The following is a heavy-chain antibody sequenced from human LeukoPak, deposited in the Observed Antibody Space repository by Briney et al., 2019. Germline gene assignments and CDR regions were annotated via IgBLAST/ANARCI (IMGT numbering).Heavy chain of an antibody. CDR3: ARDLDY. CDR2: ISSSSSTI. J-gene: IGHJ4*02. CDR1: GFTFSSYS. Sequence: GSLRLSCAAPGFTFSSYSMNWVRPAPGKGLEWVSYISSSSSTIYYADSVKGRFTISRDNTKNSLYLQMNSLRAEDTAVYYCARDLDYWGQGTLVTVSS. V-gene: IGHV3-48*04.